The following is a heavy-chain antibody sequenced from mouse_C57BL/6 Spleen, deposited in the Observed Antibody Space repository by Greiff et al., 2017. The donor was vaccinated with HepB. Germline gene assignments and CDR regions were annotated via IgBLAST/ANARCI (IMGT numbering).Heavy chain of an antibody. V-gene: IGHV6-3*01. CDR3: TGGIWLRGDAMDY. CDR1: GFTFSNYW. Sequence: EVKVEESGGGLVQPGGSMKLSCVASGFTFSNYWMNWVRQSPEKGLEWVAQIRLKSDNYATHYAESVKGRFTISRDDSKSSVYLQMNNLRAEDTGIYYCTGGIWLRGDAMDYWGQGTSVTVSS. CDR2: IRLKSDNYAT. J-gene: IGHJ4*01. D-gene: IGHD2-2*01.